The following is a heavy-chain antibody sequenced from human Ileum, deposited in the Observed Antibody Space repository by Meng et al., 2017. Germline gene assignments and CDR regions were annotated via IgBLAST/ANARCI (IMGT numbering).Heavy chain of an antibody. V-gene: IGHV4-4*02. CDR3: ARHGGYSQDF. Sequence: QGRLQGSGLGLVRPSGTLSLPCAVSSGSISSNTYWSWVRQPPGKGLEWIGQISHSGSAYYNPSLKSRVTMSVDKSKSQFSLMLTSVTAADTAIYYCARHGGYSQDFWGQGTLVTVSS. CDR1: SGSISSNTY. D-gene: IGHD4-23*01. J-gene: IGHJ4*02. CDR2: ISHSGSA.